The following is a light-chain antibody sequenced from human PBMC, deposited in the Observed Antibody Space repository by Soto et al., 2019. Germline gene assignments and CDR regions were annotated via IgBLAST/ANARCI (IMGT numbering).Light chain of an antibody. CDR3: QQVNSC. CDR2: NAS. Sequence: DIQMTQSPSTLSASVGDRITITCRASQSINNWLAWYQQKPGKAPKLLIDNASSLESGVPSRFSGSGSGTEFTLTISCLQPDDVATYYCQQVNSCFGQGTRLEIK. J-gene: IGKJ2*01. CDR1: QSINNW. V-gene: IGKV1-5*01.